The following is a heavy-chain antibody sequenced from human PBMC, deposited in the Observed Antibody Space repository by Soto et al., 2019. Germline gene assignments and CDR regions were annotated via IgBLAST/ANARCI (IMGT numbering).Heavy chain of an antibody. V-gene: IGHV3-30-3*01. J-gene: IGHJ3*02. CDR2: ISYDGGNK. CDR3: ARAYSGTYYGAFDI. CDR1: GFTFSSYA. D-gene: IGHD1-26*01. Sequence: PGGSPRLSCAASGFTFSSYAIHWVRQAPGKGLEWVALISYDGGNKYYADSVKGRFTISRDNSKNTLYLQMNSLRPEDTAVYYCARAYSGTYYGAFDIWGQGTMVTVSS.